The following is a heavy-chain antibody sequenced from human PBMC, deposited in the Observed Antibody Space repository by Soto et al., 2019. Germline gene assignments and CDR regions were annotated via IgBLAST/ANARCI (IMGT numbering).Heavy chain of an antibody. CDR2: INSDGSNT. V-gene: IGHV3-74*01. D-gene: IGHD6-19*01. J-gene: IGHJ5*02. Sequence: EVQLVESGGGSAQPGGSLRLSCAASGFTFSPYWMHWVRQAPGKGLVWVSNINSDGSNTNYADSVKGRFTVSRDNARNTLYLQMSRLRAEDTAVYYCARDKQYVNDAWGQGTLVTVSS. CDR3: ARDKQYVNDA. CDR1: GFTFSPYW.